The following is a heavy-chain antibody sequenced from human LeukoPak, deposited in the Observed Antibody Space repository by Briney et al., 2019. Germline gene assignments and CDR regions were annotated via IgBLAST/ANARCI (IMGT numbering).Heavy chain of an antibody. D-gene: IGHD2-8*01. J-gene: IGHJ4*02. CDR1: GFTFSSYA. CDR3: AKDTSIGRYCTNGVCSPFDY. V-gene: IGHV3-23*01. CDR2: ISDSGGST. Sequence: GGSLRLSCAASGFTFSSYAMSWVRQAPGKGLEWVSAISDSGGSTYDADSVKGRFTISRDNSKNTLYLQMNSLRAEDTAVYYCAKDTSIGRYCTNGVCSPFDYWGQGTPVTVIS.